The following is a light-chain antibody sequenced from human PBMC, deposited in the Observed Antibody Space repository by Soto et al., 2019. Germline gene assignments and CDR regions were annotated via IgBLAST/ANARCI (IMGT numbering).Light chain of an antibody. V-gene: IGKV3-20*01. CDR1: QSVSSSY. J-gene: IGKJ2*01. CDR3: LQHCSLSYT. Sequence: EIVLTQSPGTLSLSPGERVTLSCRASQSVSSSYLAWYQQKPGQAPRLLIYGASSRATGIPHRFSGSGSGTSFNITFSSLDPEDDTVYYCLQHCSLSYTFGQGTKLEIE. CDR2: GAS.